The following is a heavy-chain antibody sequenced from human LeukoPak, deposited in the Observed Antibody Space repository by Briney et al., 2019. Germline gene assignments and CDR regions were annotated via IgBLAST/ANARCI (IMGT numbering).Heavy chain of an antibody. J-gene: IGHJ4*02. V-gene: IGHV3-33*01. Sequence: GGSLRLSCAASRFTFSNYGMHWVRQAPGKGLEWVAVIWYDGSNKYYADFVKGRFTISRDNSKNTLYLQMNSLRAEDTAVYYCARDRDPIIAVAGTLDYWGQGTLVTVSS. CDR1: RFTFSNYG. CDR3: ARDRDPIIAVAGTLDY. D-gene: IGHD6-19*01. CDR2: IWYDGSNK.